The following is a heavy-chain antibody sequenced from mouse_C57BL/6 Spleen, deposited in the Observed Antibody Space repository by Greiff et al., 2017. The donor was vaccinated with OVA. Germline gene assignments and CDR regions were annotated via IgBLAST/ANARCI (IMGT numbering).Heavy chain of an antibody. V-gene: IGHV5-17*01. J-gene: IGHJ1*03. CDR1: GFTFSDYG. CDR3: ARDIATVVARYWYFDV. D-gene: IGHD1-1*01. CDR2: ISSGSSTI. Sequence: EVQLVESGGGLVKPGGSLKLSCAASGFTFSDYGMHWVRQAPEKGLEWVAYISSGSSTIYYADTVKGRFTISRDNAKNTMFLQMTSLRSEDTAMYYCARDIATVVARYWYFDVWGTGTTVTVSS.